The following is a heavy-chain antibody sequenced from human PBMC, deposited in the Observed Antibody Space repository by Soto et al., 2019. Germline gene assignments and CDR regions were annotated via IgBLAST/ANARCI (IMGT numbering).Heavy chain of an antibody. J-gene: IGHJ4*02. CDR3: ARLEGLATISYYFDF. CDR1: DDSINSDKYY. V-gene: IGHV4-39*01. D-gene: IGHD3-9*01. CDR2: IYYRGNA. Sequence: QLQLQESGPGLVKPSETLSLTCSVSDDSINSDKYYWGWIRQPPGKGLEWIGSIYYRGNAYYNPSLRTRVTIALDKTKCRFSLKLNSVPAADSAVYFCARLEGLATISYYFDFWGPGALVTVSS.